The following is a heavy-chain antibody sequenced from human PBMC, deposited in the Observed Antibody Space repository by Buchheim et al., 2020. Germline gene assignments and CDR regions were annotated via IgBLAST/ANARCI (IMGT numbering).Heavy chain of an antibody. CDR2: ITHTGSHM. Sequence: EVQLVESGGGLVQPGGSLRLSCAASGFMLTSHEMSWVRQAPGKGLEWIAVITHTGSHMFHADSVKGRFTISRDSATNSLSMQMNYLRAEDTATYYCVRDRSIEGDALDIWGQGT. J-gene: IGHJ3*02. V-gene: IGHV3-48*03. CDR1: GFMLTSHE. D-gene: IGHD2-15*01. CDR3: VRDRSIEGDALDI.